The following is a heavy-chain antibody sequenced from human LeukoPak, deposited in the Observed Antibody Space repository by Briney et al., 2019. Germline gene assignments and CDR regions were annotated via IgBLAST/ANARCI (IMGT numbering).Heavy chain of an antibody. CDR1: GYTFTSYA. J-gene: IGHJ3*02. CDR3: ARDLGSSSWYLFDAFDI. D-gene: IGHD6-13*01. CDR2: INAGNGNT. V-gene: IGHV1-3*01. Sequence: ASVKVSGKAAGYTFTSYAMHWLRRAPGQRLGWLGWINAGNGNTKYSQKFQGRVTITRDTSASTAYMELSSLRSEDTAVYYCARDLGSSSWYLFDAFDIWGQGTMVTVSS.